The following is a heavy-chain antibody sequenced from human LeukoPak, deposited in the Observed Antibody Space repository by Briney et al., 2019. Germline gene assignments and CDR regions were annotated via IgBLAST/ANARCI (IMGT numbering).Heavy chain of an antibody. CDR1: GFTLSNYG. J-gene: IGHJ3*01. D-gene: IGHD3-10*01. V-gene: IGHV3-30*18. CDR3: AKVRGLFSAFDV. Sequence: GRSPRLSCAASGFTLSNYGMHWVRQAPGKGLEWVAIRSYDGNNKYYADSVKGRFTISRDNSKNTLYLQMNSLRAEDTAIYYCAKVRGLFSAFDVWGQGTMVTVSS. CDR2: RSYDGNNK.